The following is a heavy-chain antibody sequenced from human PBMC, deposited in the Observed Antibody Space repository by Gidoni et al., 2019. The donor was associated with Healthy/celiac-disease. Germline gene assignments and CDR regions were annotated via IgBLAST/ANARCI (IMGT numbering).Heavy chain of an antibody. CDR2: IKSKTDGGTT. CDR1: GFTFSNAW. Sequence: EVQLVESGGGLVKPGGSLRLSCAASGFTFSNAWMSWVRQAPGKGLEWVGRIKSKTDGGTTDYAAPVKGRFTISRDDSKNTLYLQMNSLKTEDTAVYYCTTPLESGWYEAYYYYGMDVWGQGTTVTVSS. CDR3: TTPLESGWYEAYYYYGMDV. J-gene: IGHJ6*02. D-gene: IGHD6-19*01. V-gene: IGHV3-15*01.